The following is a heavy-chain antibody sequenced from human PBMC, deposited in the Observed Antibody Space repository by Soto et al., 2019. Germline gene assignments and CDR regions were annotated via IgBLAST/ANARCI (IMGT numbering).Heavy chain of an antibody. CDR2: IYPGDSDT. V-gene: IGHV5-51*01. CDR1: GYSFTSYW. CDR3: ARQPQLEPNSSYTGMDI. D-gene: IGHD1-1*01. J-gene: IGHJ6*02. Sequence: PGESLKISCKGSGYSFTSYWIGWVRQMPGKGLEWMGIIYPGDSDTRYSPSFQGQVTISADKSISTAYLQWSSLKASDTAMYYCARQPQLEPNSSYTGMDICGQGTTLTISS.